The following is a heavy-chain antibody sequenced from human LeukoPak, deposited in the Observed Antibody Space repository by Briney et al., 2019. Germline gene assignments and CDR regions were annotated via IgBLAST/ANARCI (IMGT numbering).Heavy chain of an antibody. V-gene: IGHV4-38-2*01. CDR2: IYHSGST. D-gene: IGHD4-17*01. J-gene: IGHJ5*02. Sequence: PSETLSLTCAVSGYSISSGYYWGWIRQPPGKGLEWIGSIYHSGSTYYNPSLKSRVTISVDTSKNQFSLKLSSVTAADTAVYYCARRYYYGDLNWFDPWGQGTLVTVSS. CDR3: ARRYYYGDLNWFDP. CDR1: GYSISSGYY.